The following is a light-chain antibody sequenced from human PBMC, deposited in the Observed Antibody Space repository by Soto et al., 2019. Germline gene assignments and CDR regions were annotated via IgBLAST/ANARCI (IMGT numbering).Light chain of an antibody. Sequence: EIVMTQSPATLSVSPGERATLSCRASQSVSSSLAWYQQQPGQAPRLLIYGASTRATGIPARFSGSGSGTEFTLTISSLQSEDFAVYYCQQYNNWPRTFGQGTKVEIK. CDR1: QSVSSS. CDR2: GAS. V-gene: IGKV3-15*01. J-gene: IGKJ1*01. CDR3: QQYNNWPRT.